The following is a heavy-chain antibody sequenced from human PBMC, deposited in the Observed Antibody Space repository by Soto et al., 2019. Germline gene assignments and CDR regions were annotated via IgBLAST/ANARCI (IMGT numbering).Heavy chain of an antibody. CDR1: GGSISSGGYS. V-gene: IGHV4-30-2*01. Sequence: QLQLQESGSGLVKPSQTLSLTCAVSGGSISSGGYSWSWIRQPPGKGLEWIGYIYHSGSTYYNPSLRSLVTMSVDRSKNQFSLKLSSVTAADTAVYCCARSIKGVYDYGYFDYWGQGTLVTVSS. D-gene: IGHD5-12*01. CDR3: ARSIKGVYDYGYFDY. CDR2: IYHSGST. J-gene: IGHJ4*02.